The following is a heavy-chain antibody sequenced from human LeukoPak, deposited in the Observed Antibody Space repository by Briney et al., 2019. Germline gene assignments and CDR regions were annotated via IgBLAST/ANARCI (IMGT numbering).Heavy chain of an antibody. D-gene: IGHD3-16*01. CDR2: ISSSSSYI. CDR1: GFTFSSYS. Sequence: GGSLRLYCAASGFTFSSYSMNWVRQAPGKGLEWVSSISSSSSYIYYADSVKGRFTISRDNAKNSLYLQMNSLRAEDTAVYYCARDKLPGGMSYYYYYGMDVWGKGTTVTVSS. CDR3: ARDKLPGGMSYYYYYGMDV. J-gene: IGHJ6*04. V-gene: IGHV3-21*01.